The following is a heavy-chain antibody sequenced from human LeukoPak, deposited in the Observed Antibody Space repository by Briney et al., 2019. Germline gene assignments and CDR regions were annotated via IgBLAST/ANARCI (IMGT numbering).Heavy chain of an antibody. Sequence: TGGSLRLSCAASGFTFSSYGMHWVRQAPGKGLEWVAVISYDGSNKYYADSVKGRFTISRDNSKNTLYLQMNSLRAEDTAVYYCAKDLSIVVVPAAIGPPSYYYYGMDVWGQGTTVTVSS. CDR2: ISYDGSNK. V-gene: IGHV3-30*18. D-gene: IGHD2-2*01. CDR1: GFTFSSYG. CDR3: AKDLSIVVVPAAIGPPSYYYYGMDV. J-gene: IGHJ6*02.